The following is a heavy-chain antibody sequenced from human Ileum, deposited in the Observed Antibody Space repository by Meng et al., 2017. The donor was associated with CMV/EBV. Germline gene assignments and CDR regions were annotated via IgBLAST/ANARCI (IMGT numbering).Heavy chain of an antibody. CDR1: GYSFSGYY. Sequence: QVRLVQSGAEVKKAGASVKVSCKASGYSFSGYYIQWVRQAPGQGPEWMGWINPKSGRANYAQKFQGRVTLTRDTSISTANMELSSLRSDDTAVYYCARGVRVGTSREFYFDYWGPGTLVTVSS. D-gene: IGHD1-26*01. J-gene: IGHJ4*02. V-gene: IGHV1-2*02. CDR3: ARGVRVGTSREFYFDY. CDR2: INPKSGRA.